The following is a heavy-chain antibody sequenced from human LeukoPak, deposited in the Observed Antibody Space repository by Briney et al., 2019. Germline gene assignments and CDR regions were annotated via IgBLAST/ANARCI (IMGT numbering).Heavy chain of an antibody. CDR1: GGTFSSYA. D-gene: IGHD4-17*01. Sequence: SVKVSCKASGGTFSSYAISWVRQAPGQGLEWMGRIIPIFGTANYAQKFQGRVTITTDESTSAAYMELSSLRSEDTAVYYCARGVRDYGDYPDYWGQGTLVTVSS. J-gene: IGHJ4*02. CDR3: ARGVRDYGDYPDY. V-gene: IGHV1-69*05. CDR2: IIPIFGTA.